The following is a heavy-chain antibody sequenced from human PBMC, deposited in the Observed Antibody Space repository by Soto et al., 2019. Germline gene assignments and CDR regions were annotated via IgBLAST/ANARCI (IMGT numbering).Heavy chain of an antibody. Sequence: SETLSLTCTVSGGSISSYFWSWIRQPPGKGLEWIGYIYYSGSTNYNPSLKSRVTISVDTSKNQFSLKLSSVTAADTAVYYCARDPKGNNWFDPWGQGTLVTVS. CDR2: IYYSGST. J-gene: IGHJ5*02. CDR3: ARDPKGNNWFDP. V-gene: IGHV4-59*01. CDR1: GGSISSYF.